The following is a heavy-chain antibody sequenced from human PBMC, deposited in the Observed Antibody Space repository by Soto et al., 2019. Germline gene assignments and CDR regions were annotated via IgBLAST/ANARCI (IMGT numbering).Heavy chain of an antibody. Sequence: SETLSLTCSVSGGSVSSESYYWSWIRQTPGKGLEWIGNVENSGSTKYNPSVKSRVTISVDTSKNQFSLKLSSVTGADTAVYYCARERGDSHWIDPWGQGTLVTVSS. CDR1: GGSVSSESYY. CDR2: VENSGST. J-gene: IGHJ5*02. D-gene: IGHD2-21*01. CDR3: ARERGDSHWIDP. V-gene: IGHV4-61*01.